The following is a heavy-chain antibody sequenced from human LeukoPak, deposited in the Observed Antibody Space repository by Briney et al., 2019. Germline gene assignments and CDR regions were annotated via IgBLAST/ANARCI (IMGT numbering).Heavy chain of an antibody. Sequence: GGSLRLSCVASGFTFSTDAMSWVRQAPGKGLEWVSSASDSGTTYYADSVKGRFTVSRDKSKNTLYLQMSSLRVEDTAVYYCARDAYYYDSGDYYSWFDPWGQGTLVTVSS. CDR3: ARDAYYYDSGDYYSWFDP. CDR2: ASDSGTT. CDR1: GFTFSTDA. J-gene: IGHJ5*02. V-gene: IGHV3-23*01. D-gene: IGHD3-22*01.